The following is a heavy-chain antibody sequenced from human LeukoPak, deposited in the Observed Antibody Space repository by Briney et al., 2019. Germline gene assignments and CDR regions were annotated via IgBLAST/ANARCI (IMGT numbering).Heavy chain of an antibody. CDR1: GFTFSSYS. D-gene: IGHD6-13*01. CDR2: ISSSGSPI. J-gene: IGHJ4*02. V-gene: IGHV3-48*01. Sequence: GGSLRLSCAASGFTFSSYSMNWVRQAPGKGLEWVSYISSSGSPIYYADSVKGRFTISRDNAKNSLYLQMNSLRAEDTALYYCAKGRGYSSSWYLDYWGQGTLVTVSS. CDR3: AKGRGYSSSWYLDY.